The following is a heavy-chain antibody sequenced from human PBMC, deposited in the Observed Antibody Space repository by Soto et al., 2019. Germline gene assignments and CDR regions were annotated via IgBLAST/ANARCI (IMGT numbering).Heavy chain of an antibody. CDR1: GGTFSSFG. J-gene: IGHJ4*02. V-gene: IGHV1-18*04. CDR3: AREPGHRDYYDSSGYYYPALYY. Sequence: ASVKVSCKASGGTFSSFGISWVRQAPGQGLEWMGWISAYNGNTNYAQKLQGRVTMTTDTSTSTAYMELRSLRSDDTAVYYCAREPGHRDYYDSSGYYYPALYYWGQGTLVTVSS. CDR2: ISAYNGNT. D-gene: IGHD3-22*01.